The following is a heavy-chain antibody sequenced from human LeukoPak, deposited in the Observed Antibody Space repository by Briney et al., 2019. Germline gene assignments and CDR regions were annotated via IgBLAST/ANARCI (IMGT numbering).Heavy chain of an antibody. CDR2: IKQDGSEK. V-gene: IGHV3-7*01. J-gene: IGHJ6*03. Sequence: GGSLRLSCAASGFTFSSYWMSWVRQAPGKGLEWVANIKQDGSEKYYVDSVKGRFTISRDNAKNSLYVQMNSLRAEDTAVYYCARDRDDFWYYYYMDVWGKGTTVTVS. D-gene: IGHD3-3*01. CDR1: GFTFSSYW. CDR3: ARDRDDFWYYYYMDV.